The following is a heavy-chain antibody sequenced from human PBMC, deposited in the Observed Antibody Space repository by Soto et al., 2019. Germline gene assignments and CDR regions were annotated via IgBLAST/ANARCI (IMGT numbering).Heavy chain of an antibody. V-gene: IGHV1-8*01. CDR3: ARRKERSGPHYFDS. CDR1: GYTFITYD. Sequence: ASVKVSCKASGYTFITYDINWVRQAPGQGLEWMGWMNPYNGNAGYAQKFQGRVTMTRNTYISTAYIELTSLKSNDTAVYFCARRKERSGPHYFDSWGQGTLVTVSS. D-gene: IGHD1-1*01. CDR2: MNPYNGNA. J-gene: IGHJ4*02.